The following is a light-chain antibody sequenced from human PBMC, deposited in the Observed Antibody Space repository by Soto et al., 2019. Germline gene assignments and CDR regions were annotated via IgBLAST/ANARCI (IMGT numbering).Light chain of an antibody. CDR1: QSVSSF. V-gene: IGKV3-11*01. Sequence: EIVLTQSPATLSLSPEERATLSCRASQSVSSFLAWYQQKPGQAPRLLIYDASSRAAGIPARFSGTGSGTDFTLTISSLEPEDFAVYYCQQRSSWWTFGQGTKVDIK. J-gene: IGKJ1*01. CDR2: DAS. CDR3: QQRSSWWT.